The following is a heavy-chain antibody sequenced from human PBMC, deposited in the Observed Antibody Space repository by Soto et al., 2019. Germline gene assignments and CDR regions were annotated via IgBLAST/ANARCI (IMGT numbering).Heavy chain of an antibody. V-gene: IGHV4-31*03. J-gene: IGHJ4*02. Sequence: QVQLQESGPGLVKPSQTLSLTCTVSGGSISTGGYYWTWIRQHPGKGLEWIGYIYYSGSTYYNPSLKSRVTISVDTSKNQFSLRLSSVTAADTAVYYCARGMSVTLFDNWGQGTLVTVSS. CDR3: ARGMSVTLFDN. D-gene: IGHD4-17*01. CDR2: IYYSGST. CDR1: GGSISTGGYY.